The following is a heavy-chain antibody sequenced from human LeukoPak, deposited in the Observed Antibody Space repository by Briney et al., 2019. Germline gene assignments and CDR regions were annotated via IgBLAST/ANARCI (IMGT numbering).Heavy chain of an antibody. D-gene: IGHD6-19*01. J-gene: IGHJ4*02. CDR3: CGSGWFAGPFGY. CDR2: MHYSGST. V-gene: IGHV4-39*07. CDR1: GGSITKNGYY. Sequence: PSEPLSLTCSVSGGSITKNGYYWGWIRQSPETGLEWIGSMHYSGSTYYNPSLNSRVTISVDTSKNRFSLKLTSVTAADTAVYYCCGSGWFAGPFGYWGQGALVTVSS.